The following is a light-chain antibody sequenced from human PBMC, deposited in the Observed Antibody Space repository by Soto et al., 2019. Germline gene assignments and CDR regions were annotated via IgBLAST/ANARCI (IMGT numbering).Light chain of an antibody. CDR2: DAS. Sequence: EIVLTQSPATLSLSPGERATLSCRASQSVSSYLAWYQQKPGQAPRLLIYDASNRATGIPARFSGSGSGTDFTLTISSLDPEDFAVYYRQQRSNWLWTVGQGTKVDIK. CDR3: QQRSNWLWT. CDR1: QSVSSY. V-gene: IGKV3-11*01. J-gene: IGKJ1*01.